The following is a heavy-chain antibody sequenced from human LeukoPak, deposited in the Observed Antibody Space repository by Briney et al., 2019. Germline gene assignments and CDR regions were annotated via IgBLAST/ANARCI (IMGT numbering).Heavy chain of an antibody. CDR3: ATSTAGFDY. CDR1: GFTFSSYW. J-gene: IGHJ4*02. V-gene: IGHV3-7*01. Sequence: GSLRLSCAASGFTFSSYWMSWVRQAPGKGLEWVANIKQDGSEKYYVDSVKGRFTISRDNAKNSLFLQMNSLRVEDTAVYYCATSTAGFDYWGQGTLVTVSS. D-gene: IGHD5-18*01. CDR2: IKQDGSEK.